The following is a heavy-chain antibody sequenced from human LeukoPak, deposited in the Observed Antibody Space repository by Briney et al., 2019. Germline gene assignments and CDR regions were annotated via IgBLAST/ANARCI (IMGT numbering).Heavy chain of an antibody. J-gene: IGHJ4*02. V-gene: IGHV1-69*01. Sequence: SVKVSCKASGGTFSSYAISWVRQAPGQGLEWMGGIIPIFGTANYAQKFQGRVTITADESTSTAYMELSSLRSEDTAVYYCARDRGRESRLLWFGELGYYFDYWGQGTLVTVSS. CDR3: ARDRGRESRLLWFGELGYYFDY. CDR1: GGTFSSYA. CDR2: IIPIFGTA. D-gene: IGHD3-10*01.